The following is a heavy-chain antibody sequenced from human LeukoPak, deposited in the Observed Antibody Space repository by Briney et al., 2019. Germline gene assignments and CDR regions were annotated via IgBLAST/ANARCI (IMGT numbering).Heavy chain of an antibody. Sequence: PGGSLRLSCVVSGFSISDSYMTWIRQTPGKGLEWLAYISGSGSDIYFADSVKGRFTISRDKAKNSLYLQMNSLRAEDTAVYYCAKDYYDSSGSDDYYYYYMDVWGKGTTVTVSS. CDR3: AKDYYDSSGSDDYYYYYMDV. CDR1: GFSISDSY. D-gene: IGHD3-22*01. J-gene: IGHJ6*03. CDR2: ISGSGSDI. V-gene: IGHV3-11*01.